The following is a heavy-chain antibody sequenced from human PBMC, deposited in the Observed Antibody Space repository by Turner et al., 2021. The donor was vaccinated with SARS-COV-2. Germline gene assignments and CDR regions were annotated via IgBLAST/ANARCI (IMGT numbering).Heavy chain of an antibody. Sequence: QVQLVESGGVVVQPGRSLRLSCAASGFTFRTYAMHWVRQAPGKGLEWVAVIWYDGSNKYYADSVKGRFTISRDNSKNTLYLQMNSLRAEDTAVYYCARDGSGYYDSSGYFAHWGQGTLVTVSS. CDR2: IWYDGSNK. CDR3: ARDGSGYYDSSGYFAH. J-gene: IGHJ4*02. CDR1: GFTFRTYA. V-gene: IGHV3-33*01. D-gene: IGHD3-22*01.